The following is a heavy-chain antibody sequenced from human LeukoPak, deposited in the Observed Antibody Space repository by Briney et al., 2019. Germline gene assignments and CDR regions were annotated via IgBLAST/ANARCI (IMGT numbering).Heavy chain of an antibody. Sequence: GGSLRLSCAPSRFTFSRHGMHWVRQAPGKGLEWVAIISNDGSRKYYAHSVEGRFTISRDNAKNSLYLQMNSLRAEDTAVYYCARDRLSYGMDVWGQGTTVTVSS. CDR2: ISNDGSRK. CDR1: RFTFSRHG. CDR3: ARDRLSYGMDV. V-gene: IGHV3-30*03. J-gene: IGHJ6*02.